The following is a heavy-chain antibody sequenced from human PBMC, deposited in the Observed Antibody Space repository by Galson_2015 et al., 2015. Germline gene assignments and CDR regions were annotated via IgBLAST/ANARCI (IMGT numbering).Heavy chain of an antibody. V-gene: IGHV3-23*01. D-gene: IGHD6-19*01. J-gene: IGHJ4*02. CDR3: AKVVAGSWGGDY. Sequence: VSVISGSGDSADYADSVKGRFTISRDNSKNTLFLQMNGLRAEDTAVYYCAKVVAGSWGGDYWGQGTLVTVSS. CDR2: ISGSGDSA.